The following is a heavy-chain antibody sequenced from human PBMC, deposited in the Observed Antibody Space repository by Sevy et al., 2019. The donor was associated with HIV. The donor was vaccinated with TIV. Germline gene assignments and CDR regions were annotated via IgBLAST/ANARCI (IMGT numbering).Heavy chain of an antibody. J-gene: IGHJ6*02. D-gene: IGHD2-2*01. V-gene: IGHV3-21*01. CDR3: AGDAQGSLGYCSSTGCYGMDV. CDR2: ISSSSSYI. CDR1: GFTFSSYS. Sequence: GGSLRLSCAASGFTFSSYSMNWVRQAPGKGLEWVSSISSSSSYIYYADSVKGRFTISRDNAKNSLYLQMTSLRAEDTAVYYCAGDAQGSLGYCSSTGCYGMDVWGQGTTVTVSS.